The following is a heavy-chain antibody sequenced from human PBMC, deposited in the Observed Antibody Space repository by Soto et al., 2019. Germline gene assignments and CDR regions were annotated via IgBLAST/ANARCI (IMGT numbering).Heavy chain of an antibody. CDR3: ARDGVALGFDP. Sequence: ASEKVSCKASGYSFTGYYIHWVRQAPGQGLEWMGYINPNNGDTRYAQDFQGRVTMTRDTSISTASMELRRLRSDDTAVYYCARDGVALGFDPWGQGTLVTVSS. V-gene: IGHV1-2*02. CDR1: GYSFTGYY. D-gene: IGHD3-3*01. J-gene: IGHJ5*02. CDR2: INPNNGDT.